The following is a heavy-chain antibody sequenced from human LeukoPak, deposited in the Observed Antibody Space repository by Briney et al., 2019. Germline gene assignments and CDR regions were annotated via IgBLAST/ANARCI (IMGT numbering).Heavy chain of an antibody. J-gene: IGHJ4*02. Sequence: GSLEPPRAASGFPFSRLGMAWVRPAPGRGLEWVAFIRYDGSNKYYPDSVKGRFTISRDNSKNTLYLQMNSLRAEDTAVYYCAKAIDYGDFSDYWGQGTLVTVSS. V-gene: IGHV3-30*02. D-gene: IGHD4-17*01. CDR2: IRYDGSNK. CDR3: AKAIDYGDFSDY. CDR1: GFPFSRLG.